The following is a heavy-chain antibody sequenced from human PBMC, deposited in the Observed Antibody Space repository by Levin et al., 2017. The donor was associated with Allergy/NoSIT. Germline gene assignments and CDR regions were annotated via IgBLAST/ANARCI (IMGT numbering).Heavy chain of an antibody. V-gene: IGHV3-7*01. CDR2: IKQDGSEK. CDR1: GFTFSSYW. D-gene: IGHD3-10*01. CDR3: ARGGPRGNYYYGMDV. J-gene: IGHJ6*02. Sequence: GESLKISCAASGFTFSSYWMSWVRQAPGKGLEWVANIKQDGSEKYYVDSVKGRFTISRDNAKNSLYLQMNSLRAEDTAVYYCARGGPRGNYYYGMDVWGQGTTVAVSS.